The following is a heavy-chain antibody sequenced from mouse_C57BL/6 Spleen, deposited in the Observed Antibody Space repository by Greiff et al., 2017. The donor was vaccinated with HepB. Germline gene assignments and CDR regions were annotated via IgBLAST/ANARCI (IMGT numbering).Heavy chain of an antibody. Sequence: QVQLQQSGAELVKPGASVKISCKASGYAFSSYWMNWVKQRPGKGLEWIGQIYPGDGDTNYNGKFKGKATLTADKSSSTAYMQLSSLTSEDSAVYFCARWGLDYGSSYFDYWGQGTTLTVSS. CDR3: ARWGLDYGSSYFDY. V-gene: IGHV1-80*01. J-gene: IGHJ2*01. CDR2: IYPGDGDT. D-gene: IGHD1-1*01. CDR1: GYAFSSYW.